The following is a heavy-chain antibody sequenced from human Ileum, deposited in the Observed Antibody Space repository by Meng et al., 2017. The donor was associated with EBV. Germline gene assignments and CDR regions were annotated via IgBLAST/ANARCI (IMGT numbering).Heavy chain of an antibody. CDR3: ARTGVGLAFDY. V-gene: IGHV4-4*02. J-gene: IGHJ4*02. CDR1: GASMTKNNW. Sequence: QVHLRESGPGQVKSSGTLSPTCCVSGASMTKNNWGTWVRQPPGKGLEWIGEIYHSGSTNYNPSLRSRATISVDMSKKQFSLKLRSVTAADTAVYYCARTGVGLAFDYWGLGTLVTVSS. CDR2: IYHSGST. D-gene: IGHD2-8*01.